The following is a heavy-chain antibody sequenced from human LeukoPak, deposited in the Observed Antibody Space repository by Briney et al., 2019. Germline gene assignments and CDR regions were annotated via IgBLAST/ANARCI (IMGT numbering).Heavy chain of an antibody. Sequence: SGPSLVKPTQPLTLTCTFSGFSLSTPEMCVTWIRQPPGKALEWLALIDWDEDKFYSPSLRTRLTISKDTPKHQVVLRMTNMDPVDTGTYYCARMTPDSPSFDYWGQGALITVSS. D-gene: IGHD2-15*01. CDR3: ARMTPDSPSFDY. V-gene: IGHV2-70*01. CDR1: GFSLSTPEMC. J-gene: IGHJ4*02. CDR2: IDWDEDK.